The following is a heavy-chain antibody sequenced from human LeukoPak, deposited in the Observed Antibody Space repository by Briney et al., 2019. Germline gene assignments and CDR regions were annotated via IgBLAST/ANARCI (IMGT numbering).Heavy chain of an antibody. V-gene: IGHV1-18*01. D-gene: IGHD4-23*01. CDR2: ISAYNGNT. J-gene: IGHJ6*02. Sequence: ASVKVSCKTSGYTFTSYGIGWVRQAPGQGLEWMGWISAYNGNTNYAQKLQGRVTMTTDTFTSTAYMELRSLRSDDTAVYYCAREIYGGNERPYYGMDVWGQGTTVTVSS. CDR1: GYTFTSYG. CDR3: AREIYGGNERPYYGMDV.